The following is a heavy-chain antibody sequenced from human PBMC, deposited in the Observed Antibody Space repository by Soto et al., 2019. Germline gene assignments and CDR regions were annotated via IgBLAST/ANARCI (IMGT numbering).Heavy chain of an antibody. V-gene: IGHV4-34*01. J-gene: IGHJ6*02. CDR3: ARIRLTAYYYYYYGMDV. D-gene: IGHD3-16*01. Sequence: SETQSLTSTVYGGSFRGYYWSWIRQPPGKGLEWIGEINHSGSTNYNPSLKSRVTISVDTSKNQFSLKLSSVTAADMAVYYCARIRLTAYYYYYYGMDVWGQGTTVTVSS. CDR1: GGSFRGYY. CDR2: INHSGST.